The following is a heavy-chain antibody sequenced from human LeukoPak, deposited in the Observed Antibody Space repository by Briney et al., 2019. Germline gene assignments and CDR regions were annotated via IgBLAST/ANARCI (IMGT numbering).Heavy chain of an antibody. D-gene: IGHD4-17*01. CDR2: IDPSDSYT. CDR3: ARHVIPTVTYNWFDP. V-gene: IGHV5-10-1*01. Sequence: RGESLKISCKGSGYSFTSYWISWVRQMPGKGLEWMGRIDPSDSYTNYSPSFQGHVTISADKSISTAYLQWSSLKASDTATYYCARHVIPTVTYNWFDPWGQGTLVTVSS. J-gene: IGHJ5*02. CDR1: GYSFTSYW.